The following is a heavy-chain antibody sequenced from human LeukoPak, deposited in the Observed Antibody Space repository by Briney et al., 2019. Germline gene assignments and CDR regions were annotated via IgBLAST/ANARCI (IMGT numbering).Heavy chain of an antibody. CDR2: IIPTFGTA. V-gene: IGHV1-69*05. J-gene: IGHJ4*02. CDR3: ASGTSYDSSGYYLGYYFDY. D-gene: IGHD3-22*01. CDR1: GGTFSSYA. Sequence: ASVKVSCKASGGTFSSYAISWVRQAPGQGLEWMGGIIPTFGTANYAQKFQGRVTITTDESTSTAYMELSSLRSEDTAVYYCASGTSYDSSGYYLGYYFDYWGQGTLVTVSS.